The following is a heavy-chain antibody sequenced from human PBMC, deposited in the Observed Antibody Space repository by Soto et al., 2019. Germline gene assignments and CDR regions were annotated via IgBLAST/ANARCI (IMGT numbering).Heavy chain of an antibody. CDR3: VRVKLGSYDGFDP. CDR2: INPDGRRT. CDR1: GFTFSNYW. J-gene: IGHJ5*02. V-gene: IGHV3-74*01. Sequence: EVQLVESGGGLVQPGGALRLSCAASGFTFSNYWMHWVRQAPGKGLMWVSRINPDGRRTTYADSVKGRFAISRDNAKNTVFLQMNSLRAEDTAVYYCVRVKLGSYDGFDPWGQGTLVTVSS. D-gene: IGHD3-16*01.